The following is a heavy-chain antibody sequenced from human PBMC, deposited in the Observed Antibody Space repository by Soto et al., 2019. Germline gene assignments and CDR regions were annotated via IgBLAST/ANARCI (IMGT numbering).Heavy chain of an antibody. CDR2: IYYRGGASYNP. V-gene: IGHV4-31*03. Sequence: QVHLQESGPGVVKPSQTLSLTCSVSGDSITSDGFYWSWIRQHPGKGLEWIVAIYYRGGASYNPSHNPSLKSRVSMSSDTSESHLSLKLASVTAADTAVYYCARRHDTLSGPDAVGVWGQGTMVHVS. J-gene: IGHJ3*01. CDR1: GDSITSDGFY. D-gene: IGHD1-1*01. CDR3: ARRHDTLSGPDAVGV.